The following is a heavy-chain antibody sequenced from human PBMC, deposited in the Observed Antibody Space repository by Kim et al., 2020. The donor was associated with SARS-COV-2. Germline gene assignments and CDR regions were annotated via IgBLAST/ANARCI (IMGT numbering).Heavy chain of an antibody. CDR2: IETDGGIT. CDR3: ARDREYQLPFAP. V-gene: IGHV3-74*01. D-gene: IGHD2-2*01. CDR1: GFTFRTHV. J-gene: IGHJ5*02. Sequence: GGSLRLSCAASGFTFRTHVMHWVRQAPGKGLVWVSRIETDGGITKYADSVKGRFTISRDNAKNTLYLQMNSLRDEDTAVYYCARDREYQLPFAPWGQGT.